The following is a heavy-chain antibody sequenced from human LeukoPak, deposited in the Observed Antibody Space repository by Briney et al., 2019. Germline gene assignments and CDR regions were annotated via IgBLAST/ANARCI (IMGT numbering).Heavy chain of an antibody. CDR1: GYIFTGYY. CDR2: INPNSGDT. J-gene: IGHJ4*02. V-gene: IGHV1-2*02. D-gene: IGHD3-16*01. CDR3: ARVRYRLAETYIDY. Sequence: ASVKVSCKASGYIFTGYYMHWVRQAPGQGLEWMGWINPNSGDTNYAQKFQGRVAMTRDTSISTAYMELSRLRSDDTAVYYCARVRYRLAETYIDYWGQGTLVTVSS.